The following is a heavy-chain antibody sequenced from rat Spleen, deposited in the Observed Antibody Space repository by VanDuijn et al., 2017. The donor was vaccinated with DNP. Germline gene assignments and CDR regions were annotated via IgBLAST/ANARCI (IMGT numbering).Heavy chain of an antibody. V-gene: IGHV3-1*01. CDR2: ISYSGST. J-gene: IGHJ2*01. Sequence: EVQLQESGSGLVKPSQSLSLTCSVTGSSITSNYWGWIRKFPGNKMEYIGHISYSGSTNYNPSLKSRISITRDTSKNHFFLHLNSVTTEDTATYYCARLTRYFDYLGQGVMVTVSS. D-gene: IGHD1-7*01. CDR3: ARLTRYFDY. CDR1: GSSITSNY.